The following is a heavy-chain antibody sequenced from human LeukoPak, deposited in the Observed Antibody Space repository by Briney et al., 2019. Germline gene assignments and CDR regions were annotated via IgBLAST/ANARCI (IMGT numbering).Heavy chain of an antibody. D-gene: IGHD1-26*01. CDR1: GFTFSSYA. CDR2: ISYDGSNK. J-gene: IGHJ6*02. CDR3: AKDSDSGLEYYYGMDV. Sequence: GGSLRLSCAASGFTFSSYAMHWVRQAPGKGLEWVAVISYDGSNKYYADSVKGRFTISRDNAKNSLYLQMNSLRAEDTALYYCAKDSDSGLEYYYGMDVWGQGTTVTVSS. V-gene: IGHV3-30-3*01.